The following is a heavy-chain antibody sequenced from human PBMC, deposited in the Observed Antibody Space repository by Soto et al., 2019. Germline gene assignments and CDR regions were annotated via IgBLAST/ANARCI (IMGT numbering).Heavy chain of an antibody. J-gene: IGHJ5*02. Sequence: QVQLVQSGAEVKKPGASVKVSCKASGYTFTSYGISWVRQAPGQGLEWMGWISAYNGNTNYAQKLQGRVTMTTDTSTSTAYMVLRSLRSDDTAVYYCASDYFPTPRTWPNSWFDPWCQGTLLTVSS. CDR2: ISAYNGNT. V-gene: IGHV1-18*01. CDR3: ASDYFPTPRTWPNSWFDP. CDR1: GYTFTSYG. D-gene: IGHD3-9*01.